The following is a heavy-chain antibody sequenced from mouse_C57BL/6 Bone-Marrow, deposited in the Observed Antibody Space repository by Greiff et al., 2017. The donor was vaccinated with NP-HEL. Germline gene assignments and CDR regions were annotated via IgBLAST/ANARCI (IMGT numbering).Heavy chain of an antibody. CDR3: ARTEIMVRGPYYAMDY. CDR2: ISSGSSTI. V-gene: IGHV5-17*01. Sequence: EVQLVESGGGLVKPGGSLKLSCAASGFTFSDYGMHWVRQAPEKGLEWVAYISSGSSTIYYADTVKGRFTISRDNAKNTLFLQMTSLRSEDTAMYYCARTEIMVRGPYYAMDYWGQGTSVTVSS. D-gene: IGHD2-2*01. CDR1: GFTFSDYG. J-gene: IGHJ4*01.